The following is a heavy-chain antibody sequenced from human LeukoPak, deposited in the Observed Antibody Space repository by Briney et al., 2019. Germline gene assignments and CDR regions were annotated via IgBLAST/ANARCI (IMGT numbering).Heavy chain of an antibody. V-gene: IGHV4-34*01. Sequence: PSETLSLTCAVYGGSFSGYYWSWIRQPPGKGLEWIGEINHSGSTNYNPSLKSRVTISVDTSKNQFSLKLSSVTAADTAVYYCARGPLGRHTVRLVYWGQGTLVTVSS. CDR1: GGSFSGYY. D-gene: IGHD3-10*01. J-gene: IGHJ4*02. CDR3: ARGPLGRHTVRLVY. CDR2: INHSGST.